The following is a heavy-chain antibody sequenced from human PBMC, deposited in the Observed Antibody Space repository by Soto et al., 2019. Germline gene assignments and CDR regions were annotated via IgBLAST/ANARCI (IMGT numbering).Heavy chain of an antibody. CDR3: ARVVVSSNYYYYDGLNV. V-gene: IGHV4-39*01. Sequence: SETLSLTCTVSGGSISSSSYYWGWIRQPPGKGLEWIGSIYYSGSTYYNPSLKSRVTMSVDTSKNQFPLKLSSVTAADTAVYYCARVVVSSNYYYYDGLNVWGRGTTVTVSS. CDR2: IYYSGST. J-gene: IGHJ6*02. D-gene: IGHD3-22*01. CDR1: GGSISSSSYY.